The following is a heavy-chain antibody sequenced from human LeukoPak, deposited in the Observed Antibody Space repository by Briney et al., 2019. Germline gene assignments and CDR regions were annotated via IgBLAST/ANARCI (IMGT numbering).Heavy chain of an antibody. J-gene: IGHJ4*02. CDR2: IYTSGST. Sequence: SETLALTCTVSGGSISSYYWSWIRQPAGKGLEWIGRIYTSGSTNYNPSLKSRVTMSVDTSKNQFSLKLSSVTAADTAVYYCVPYYYDSSGYYYAPGWGQGTLVTVSS. V-gene: IGHV4-4*07. CDR3: VPYYYDSSGYYYAPG. CDR1: GGSISSYY. D-gene: IGHD3-22*01.